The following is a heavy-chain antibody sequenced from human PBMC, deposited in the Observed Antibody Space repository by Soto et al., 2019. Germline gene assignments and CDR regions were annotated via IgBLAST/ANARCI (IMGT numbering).Heavy chain of an antibody. D-gene: IGHD1-1*01. CDR3: ARGSRWNDLNWFDP. CDR1: GYTFTSYG. CDR2: ISAYNGNT. Sequence: ASVKVSCKASGYTFTSYGISWVRQAPGQGLEWMGWISAYNGNTNYAQKLQGRVTMTTDTSTSAAYMELRSLRSDDTAVYYCARGSRWNDLNWFDPWGQGTLVTVSS. V-gene: IGHV1-18*01. J-gene: IGHJ5*02.